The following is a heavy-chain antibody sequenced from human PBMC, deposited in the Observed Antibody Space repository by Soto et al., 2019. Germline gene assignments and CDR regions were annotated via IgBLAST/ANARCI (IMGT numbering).Heavy chain of an antibody. CDR2: IYYSGST. Sequence: PSLTCTVSGGSISSGDYYWSWIRQPPGKGLEWIGYIYYSGSTYYNPSLKSRVTISVDTSKNQFSLKLSSVTAADTAVYYCARSPVLLWFGGPNYYYGMDVWGQGTTVTVSS. J-gene: IGHJ6*02. D-gene: IGHD3-10*01. CDR3: ARSPVLLWFGGPNYYYGMDV. V-gene: IGHV4-30-4*01. CDR1: GGSISSGDYY.